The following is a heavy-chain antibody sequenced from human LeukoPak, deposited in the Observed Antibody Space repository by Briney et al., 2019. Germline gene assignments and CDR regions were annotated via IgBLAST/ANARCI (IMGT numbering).Heavy chain of an antibody. V-gene: IGHV4-34*01. Sequence: SETLSLTCAVYGGSFSGYYWSWIRQPPGKGLEWMGEINHSGSTNYNPSLKSRVAISVDTSKNQFSLKLSSVTAADTAVYYCARGYGMGTFDDAFDIWGQGTMVTVSS. D-gene: IGHD4-17*01. CDR2: INHSGST. CDR3: ARGYGMGTFDDAFDI. J-gene: IGHJ3*02. CDR1: GGSFSGYY.